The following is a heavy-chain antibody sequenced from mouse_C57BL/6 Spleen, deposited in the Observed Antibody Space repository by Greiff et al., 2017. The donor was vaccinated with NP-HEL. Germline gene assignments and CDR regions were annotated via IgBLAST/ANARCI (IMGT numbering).Heavy chain of an antibody. Sequence: VQLQQSGAELVKPGASVKLSCKASGYTFTSYWMHWVKQRPGQGLEWIGMIHPNSGSTNYNEKFKSKATLTVDKSSSTAYMQLSSLTSEDSAVYYCARERDYYGSSSLDYWGQGTTLTVSS. J-gene: IGHJ2*01. V-gene: IGHV1-64*01. D-gene: IGHD1-1*01. CDR1: GYTFTSYW. CDR2: IHPNSGST. CDR3: ARERDYYGSSSLDY.